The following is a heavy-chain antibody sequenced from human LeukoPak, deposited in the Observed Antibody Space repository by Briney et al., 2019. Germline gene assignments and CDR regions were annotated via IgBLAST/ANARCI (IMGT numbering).Heavy chain of an antibody. D-gene: IGHD2-8*01. CDR1: GFTFDDYA. J-gene: IGHJ4*02. V-gene: IGHV3-9*01. CDR3: VKGVYAYIPTGFDS. Sequence: GRSLRLSCAASGFTFDDYAMHWVRQVPGKGLEWVSGIIWNSGSTGYAESVKGRFTISRDNAKNSVYLQMKSLRIEDTAFYYCVKGVYAYIPTGFDSWGQGTLVTVSS. CDR2: IIWNSGST.